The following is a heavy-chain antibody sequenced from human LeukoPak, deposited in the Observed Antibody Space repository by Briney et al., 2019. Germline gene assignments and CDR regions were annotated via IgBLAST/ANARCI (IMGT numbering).Heavy chain of an antibody. V-gene: IGHV3-23*01. J-gene: IGHJ4*02. D-gene: IGHD3-10*01. Sequence: GGSLRLSCAASGFTFSSYAMSWLRQAPGKGLEWVSAISGSGGSTSYEDSVKGRFTISRDNSKNTLYLQMNSLRAEDTAVYYCARSPYYYGSGSPLEVYYFDYWGQGTLVTVSS. CDR1: GFTFSSYA. CDR3: ARSPYYYGSGSPLEVYYFDY. CDR2: ISGSGGST.